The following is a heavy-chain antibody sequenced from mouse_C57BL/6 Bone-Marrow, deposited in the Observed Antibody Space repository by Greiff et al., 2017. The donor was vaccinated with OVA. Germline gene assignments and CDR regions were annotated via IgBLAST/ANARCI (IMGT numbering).Heavy chain of an antibody. J-gene: IGHJ2*01. CDR2: IDPETGGT. CDR3: TRIYYSVVGY. Sequence: QVQLQQSGAELVRPGASVTLSCKASGYTFTDYEMHWVKQTPVHGLEWIGAIDPETGGTAYNQKFKGKAILTADKSSSTAYMELRSLTSEDSAVYYCTRIYYSVVGYWGQGTTLTVSS. CDR1: GYTFTDYE. D-gene: IGHD1-1*01. V-gene: IGHV1-15*01.